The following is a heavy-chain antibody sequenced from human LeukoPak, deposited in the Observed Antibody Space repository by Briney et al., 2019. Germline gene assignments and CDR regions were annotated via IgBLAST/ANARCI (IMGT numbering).Heavy chain of an antibody. CDR2: IYTSGST. CDR1: GGSISSYY. Sequence: SETLSLTCTVSGGSISSYYWSWIRQPAGKGLEWIGRIYTSGSTNYNPSLKSRVTMSVDTSKNQFSLKLSSVTAADTAVYYCARDGYCSSTSCPCMDVWGQGTTVTVSS. J-gene: IGHJ6*02. V-gene: IGHV4-4*07. CDR3: ARDGYCSSTSCPCMDV. D-gene: IGHD2-2*03.